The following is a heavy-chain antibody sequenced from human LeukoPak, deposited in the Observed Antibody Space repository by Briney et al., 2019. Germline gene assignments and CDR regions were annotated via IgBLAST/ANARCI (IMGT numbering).Heavy chain of an antibody. Sequence: GGPLRLSCAASGFTVSSNYMSWVRQAPGKGLEWVSVIYSGGSTYYADSVEGRFTISRDNSKNTLYLQMNSLRAEDTAVYYCAREEYPHYPDWGQGTLVTVSS. CDR2: IYSGGST. CDR1: GFTVSSNY. CDR3: AREEYPHYPD. J-gene: IGHJ4*02. D-gene: IGHD2-2*01. V-gene: IGHV3-53*01.